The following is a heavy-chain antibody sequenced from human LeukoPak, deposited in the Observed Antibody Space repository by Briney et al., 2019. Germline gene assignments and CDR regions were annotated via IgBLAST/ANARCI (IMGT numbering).Heavy chain of an antibody. J-gene: IGHJ4*02. V-gene: IGHV4-30-2*03. CDR2: IFRTGGT. Sequence: SETLSLTCTVSGDSISGSDDFWSWIRQPPGKGPEWVGYIFRTGGTNYSPSLKSRVPMSVDTSKNQFSLKLSSVTAADTAVYYCARHGGTRVTLVEVYYFDYWGQGTLVTVSS. CDR3: ARHGGTRVTLVEVYYFDY. CDR1: GDSISGSDDF. D-gene: IGHD1-26*01.